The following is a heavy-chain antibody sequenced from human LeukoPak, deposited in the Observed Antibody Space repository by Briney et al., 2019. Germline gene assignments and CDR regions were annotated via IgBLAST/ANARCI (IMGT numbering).Heavy chain of an antibody. J-gene: IGHJ5*02. CDR2: IYHSGST. Sequence: PSETLSPTCTVSGYSISSGYYWGWIRQPPGKGLEWIGSIYHSGSTYYNPSLKSRVTISVDTSKNQFSLKLSSVTAADTAVYYCARTMIGDNWFDPWGQGTLVTVSS. CDR1: GYSISSGYY. CDR3: ARTMIGDNWFDP. V-gene: IGHV4-38-2*02. D-gene: IGHD3-22*01.